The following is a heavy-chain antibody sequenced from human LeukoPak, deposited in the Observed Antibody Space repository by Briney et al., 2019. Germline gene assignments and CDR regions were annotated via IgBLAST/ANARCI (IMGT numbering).Heavy chain of an antibody. CDR2: ISGSGGST. V-gene: IGHV3-23*01. D-gene: IGHD6-13*01. CDR1: GFTFSSYA. Sequence: GGSLRLSCAASGFTFSSYAMSWVRQAPGKGLEWVSAISGSGGSTYYADSVKGRFTISRDNSKNTLYLQMNSLRAEDTAVYYCAKDDLTGYSSSSWYGDAFDIWGQGTMVTVSS. J-gene: IGHJ3*02. CDR3: AKDDLTGYSSSSWYGDAFDI.